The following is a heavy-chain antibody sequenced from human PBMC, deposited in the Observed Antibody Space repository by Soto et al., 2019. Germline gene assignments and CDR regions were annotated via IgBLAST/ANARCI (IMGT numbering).Heavy chain of an antibody. J-gene: IGHJ4*02. CDR2: IYYSGCT. CDR1: GGSISSSSYY. Sequence: SETLSLTCTVSGGSISSSSYYWGWIRQPPGKGLEWIGSIYYSGCTYYNPSLKSRVTISVDTSKNQFSLKLSSVTAADTAVYYCAREAGGTAMVYYFDYWGQGTLVTVSS. D-gene: IGHD5-18*01. V-gene: IGHV4-39*02. CDR3: AREAGGTAMVYYFDY.